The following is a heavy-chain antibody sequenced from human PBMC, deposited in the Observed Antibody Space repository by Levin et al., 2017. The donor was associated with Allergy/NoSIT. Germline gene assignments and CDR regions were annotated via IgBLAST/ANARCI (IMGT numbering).Heavy chain of an antibody. CDR2: IWYDGSNK. CDR1: GFTFSSYG. CDR3: ARDHDYGDRGTDY. V-gene: IGHV3-33*01. Sequence: PGGSLRLSCAASGFTFSSYGMHWVRQAPGKGLEWVAVIWYDGSNKYYADSVKGRFTISRDNSKNTLYLQMNSLRAEDTAVYYCARDHDYGDRGTDYWGQGTLVTVSS. J-gene: IGHJ4*02. D-gene: IGHD4-17*01.